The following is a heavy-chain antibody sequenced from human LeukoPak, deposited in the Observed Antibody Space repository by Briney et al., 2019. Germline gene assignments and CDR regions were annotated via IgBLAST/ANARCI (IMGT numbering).Heavy chain of an antibody. CDR2: ISSSGSTI. CDR1: GFTFSSYE. D-gene: IGHD2-2*01. Sequence: GGSLRLSCAASGFTFSSYEMNWVRQAPGKGLEWVSYISSSGSTIYYADSVKGRFTTSRDNAKNSLYLQMNSLRAEDTAVYYCARDHIVVVPAAMNYYYSGMDVWGKGTTVTVSS. J-gene: IGHJ6*04. V-gene: IGHV3-48*03. CDR3: ARDHIVVVPAAMNYYYSGMDV.